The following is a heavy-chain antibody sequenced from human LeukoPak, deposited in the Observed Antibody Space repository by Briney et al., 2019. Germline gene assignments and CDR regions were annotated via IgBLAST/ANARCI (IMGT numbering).Heavy chain of an antibody. CDR3: ARAQKWWLLDY. CDR1: GYTFTGYY. D-gene: IGHD5-12*01. CDR2: INTDTGNP. J-gene: IGHJ4*02. V-gene: IGHV7-4-1*02. Sequence: ASVKVSCKASGYTFTGYYMHWVRQAPGQGLEWMGWINTDTGNPTYAQAFTGQFVFSLDTSVNTAYLHFSSLKAEDTAVYYCARAQKWWLLDYWGQGTLVTVSS.